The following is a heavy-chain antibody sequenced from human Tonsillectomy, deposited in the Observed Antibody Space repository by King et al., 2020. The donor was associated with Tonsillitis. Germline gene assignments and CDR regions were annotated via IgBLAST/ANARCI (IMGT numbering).Heavy chain of an antibody. CDR2: NFHSGST. V-gene: IGHV4-38-2*02. J-gene: IGHJ3*02. Sequence: VQLQESGPGLVKPSETLSLTCTVSGYSISSGYYWGWIRQPPGKGLEWIGSNFHSGSTYYNPSLKSRVTISVDTSKNHFSLKLSSVTAADTAVYYCARVGHMNAFDIWGQGTMVTVSS. CDR3: ARVGHMNAFDI. D-gene: IGHD2-21*01. CDR1: GYSISSGYY.